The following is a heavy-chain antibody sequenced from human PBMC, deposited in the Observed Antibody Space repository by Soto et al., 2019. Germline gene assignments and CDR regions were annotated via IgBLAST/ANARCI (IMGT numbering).Heavy chain of an antibody. D-gene: IGHD2-15*01. CDR3: SRGLLV. J-gene: IGHJ4*02. V-gene: IGHV4-31*03. CDR1: GGSINSGGYC. Sequence: QVQLQESGPGLVKPSQTLSLTCTVSGGSINSGGYCWSWIRQHPGTGLEWIGCISYGGSTSYNPSLRSRITTSVDTSKNQFSVKLPSVTATDTAVYYFSRGLLVWVQGALITVSS. CDR2: ISYGGST.